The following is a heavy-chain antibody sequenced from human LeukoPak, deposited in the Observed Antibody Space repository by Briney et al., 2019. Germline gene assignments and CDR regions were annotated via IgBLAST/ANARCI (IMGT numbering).Heavy chain of an antibody. J-gene: IGHJ6*03. V-gene: IGHV3-7*01. CDR3: ARGSGNARGHYYIDV. CDR2: IKQDGSEK. Sequence: GGSLRLSCAASGFTFSSYWMSWVRQAPGKGLEWVANIKQDGSEKYYVDSVKGRFTISRDNAKTSLYLQMNSLRAEDTAVYYCARGSGNARGHYYIDVWGKGTTVTVSS. D-gene: IGHD2-2*01. CDR1: GFTFSSYW.